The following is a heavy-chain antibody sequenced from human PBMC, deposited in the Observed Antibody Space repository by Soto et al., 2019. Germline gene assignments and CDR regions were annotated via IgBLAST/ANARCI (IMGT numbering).Heavy chain of an antibody. Sequence: GGFLRLSCAASGFTFSSYARHWVRQAPGKGLEWVAVISYDGSNKYYADSVKGRFTISRDNSKNTLYLQMNSLRAEDTAVYYCARDSAKFWSGYSVEDYYYYGMDVWGQGTTVTVSS. CDR2: ISYDGSNK. J-gene: IGHJ6*02. V-gene: IGHV3-30-3*01. D-gene: IGHD3-3*01. CDR1: GFTFSSYA. CDR3: ARDSAKFWSGYSVEDYYYYGMDV.